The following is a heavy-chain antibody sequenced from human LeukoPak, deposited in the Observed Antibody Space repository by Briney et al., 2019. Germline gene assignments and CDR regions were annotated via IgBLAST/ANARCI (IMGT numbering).Heavy chain of an antibody. CDR2: ISSGSTI. J-gene: IGHJ3*02. D-gene: IGHD2-15*01. V-gene: IGHV3-11*04. CDR3: ARGYSRAAFDI. Sequence: GGSLRLSCAASGFTFSDYYMSWIRQAPGKGLEWVSYISSGSTIYYADSVKGRFTISRDNAKNSLYLQMNSLRAEDTALYYCARGYSRAAFDIWGQGTMVTVSS. CDR1: GFTFSDYY.